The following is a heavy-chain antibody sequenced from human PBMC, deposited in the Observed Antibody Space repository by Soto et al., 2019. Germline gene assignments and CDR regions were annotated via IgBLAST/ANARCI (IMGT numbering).Heavy chain of an antibody. CDR3: AKLLSRVEGHGVVVPARGLDTAMVPYYYYYYGMDV. J-gene: IGHJ6*02. CDR1: GFTFSSYA. D-gene: IGHD5-18*01. V-gene: IGHV3-23*01. CDR2: ISGSGGST. Sequence: GGSLRLSCAASGFTFSSYAMSWVRQAPGKGLEWVSAISGSGGSTYYADSVKGRFTISRDNSKNTLYLEMNSLRAEDTAVYYCAKLLSRVEGHGVVVPARGLDTAMVPYYYYYYGMDVWGQGTTVTVSS.